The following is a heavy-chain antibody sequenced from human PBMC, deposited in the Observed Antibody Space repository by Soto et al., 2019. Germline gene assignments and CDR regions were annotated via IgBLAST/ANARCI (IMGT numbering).Heavy chain of an antibody. J-gene: IGHJ4*02. Sequence: QLQLQESGPGLVKPSETLSLTCIVSGGSITRNNHYWGWIRQSPGKGLEWIGSILYSGSTNYNPSLKSLDTLSVESSKNQDSLKMSSVPAADTALYYCARLGSSGWYQGSDFDYWGQGTLVTVSS. D-gene: IGHD6-19*01. CDR1: GGSITRNNHY. CDR3: ARLGSSGWYQGSDFDY. V-gene: IGHV4-39*01. CDR2: ILYSGST.